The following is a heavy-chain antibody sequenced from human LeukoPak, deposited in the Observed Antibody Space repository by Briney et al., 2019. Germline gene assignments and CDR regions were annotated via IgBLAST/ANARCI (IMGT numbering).Heavy chain of an antibody. J-gene: IGHJ5*02. CDR1: GFTVSSNY. CDR3: ASGHTKYCSGGSCYVFDP. D-gene: IGHD2-15*01. CDR2: IYSGGST. Sequence: GGSLRLSCAASGFTVSSNYMSWVRQAPGKGLEWVSVIYSGGSTYYADSVKGRFTISRDNSKNTLYLQMNSLRAEDTAVYYCASGHTKYCSGGSCYVFDPWGQGTLVTVSS. V-gene: IGHV3-53*01.